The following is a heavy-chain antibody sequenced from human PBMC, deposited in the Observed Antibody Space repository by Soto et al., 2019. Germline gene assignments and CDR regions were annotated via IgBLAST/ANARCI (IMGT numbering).Heavy chain of an antibody. Sequence: ASVKVSCKASGYTFTSYGISWVRQAPGQGLEWMGWISAYNGSTYYEDSVKGRFTISRDNDKNTLYLQMHSLRAEDTAVYYCARDQHIAAAGRTDYWGQGTLVTVSS. D-gene: IGHD6-13*01. CDR1: GYTFTSYG. CDR2: ISAYNGST. V-gene: IGHV1-18*01. CDR3: ARDQHIAAAGRTDY. J-gene: IGHJ4*02.